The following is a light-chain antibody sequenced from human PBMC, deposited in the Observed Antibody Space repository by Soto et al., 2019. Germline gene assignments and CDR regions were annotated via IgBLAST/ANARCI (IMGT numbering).Light chain of an antibody. Sequence: DIQMTQSPSSLSASIGDRVTITCRASQIIDTYLSWYQKKPGKAPKLLMFGVSNLESGVPSRISGSGSGTDFTLTITSLEVDDFATYYCQQSYTLPVTFGGGTRVEIK. CDR1: QIIDTY. CDR3: QQSYTLPVT. V-gene: IGKV1-39*01. J-gene: IGKJ4*01. CDR2: GVS.